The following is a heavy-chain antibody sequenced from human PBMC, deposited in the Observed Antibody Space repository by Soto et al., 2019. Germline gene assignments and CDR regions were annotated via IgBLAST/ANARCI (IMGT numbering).Heavy chain of an antibody. V-gene: IGHV1-46*01. Sequence: GHSVKVSCKASGYPFPSSYMHWVRQALGQGLEWMGIINPSGGSTSYAQKFQGRVTMTRDTSTSTVYMELSSLKPDDTAIYYCTRGPRADSSGTGAHWGQGTPVTFSS. CDR1: GYPFPSSY. CDR2: INPSGGST. J-gene: IGHJ4*02. CDR3: TRGPRADSSGTGAH. D-gene: IGHD1-26*01.